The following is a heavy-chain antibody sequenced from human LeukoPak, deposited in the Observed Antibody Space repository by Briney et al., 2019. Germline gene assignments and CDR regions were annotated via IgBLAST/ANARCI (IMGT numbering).Heavy chain of an antibody. Sequence: PGRSLRLSCAASGFTFSDYAMHWVRQVPGKGLEWVGGSSWNSGTIAYGDSVKGRATISRDNARNSLYLEVNSLRVEDTALYYCAKDMAVGTTPRVYAFDVWDQGSLVTVSS. J-gene: IGHJ3*01. CDR2: SSWNSGTI. CDR3: AKDMAVGTTPRVYAFDV. D-gene: IGHD1/OR15-1a*01. CDR1: GFTFSDYA. V-gene: IGHV3-9*01.